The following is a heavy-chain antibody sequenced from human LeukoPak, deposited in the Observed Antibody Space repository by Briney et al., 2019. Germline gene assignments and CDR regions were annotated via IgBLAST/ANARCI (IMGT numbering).Heavy chain of an antibody. J-gene: IGHJ5*02. CDR1: GYSISTGYY. CDR2: FYHGGST. D-gene: IGHD6-6*01. V-gene: IGHV4-38-2*02. Sequence: SETLSLTRTVSGYSISTGYYWDWIRQPPGKGLEWIGTFYHGGSTYYNPSLKSRVTISVDTSKNQFSLNLTSVTAADTAVYYCARGLRYSSSPSPWFDPWGQGTLVTVSS. CDR3: ARGLRYSSSPSPWFDP.